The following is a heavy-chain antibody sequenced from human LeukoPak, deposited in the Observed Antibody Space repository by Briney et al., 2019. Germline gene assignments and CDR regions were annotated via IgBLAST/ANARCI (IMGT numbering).Heavy chain of an antibody. D-gene: IGHD3-9*01. CDR3: ARDRDILAGYPNDAFDI. CDR2: INPNSGGT. J-gene: IGHJ3*02. Sequence: ASVTVSCKASGYTFTGYYMHWVRQAPGQGREWMGWINPNSGGTNIAQQFQGRVAMTRDTSISTAYMDLSSLKSDDTAVYYCARDRDILAGYPNDAFDIWGPGTMVTVSS. V-gene: IGHV1-2*02. CDR1: GYTFTGYY.